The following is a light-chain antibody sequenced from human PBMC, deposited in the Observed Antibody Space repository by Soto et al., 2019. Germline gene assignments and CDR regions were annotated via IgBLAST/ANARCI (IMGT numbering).Light chain of an antibody. CDR3: QLRSNWTTIT. J-gene: IGKJ5*01. CDR2: DAS. Sequence: EIVLTQSPATLSLSPGERATLSCRASQSVSRYLAWYQQKPGQAPRLLIYDASNRATGIPARFSGRGSGTAFTLPISGLEPEDFAVSDGQLRSNWTTITFRQGTRLESK. CDR1: QSVSRY. V-gene: IGKV3-11*01.